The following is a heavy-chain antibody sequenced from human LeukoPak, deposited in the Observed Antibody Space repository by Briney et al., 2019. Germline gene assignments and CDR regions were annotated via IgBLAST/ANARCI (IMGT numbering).Heavy chain of an antibody. Sequence: PGGSLRLSCAASGFTFDDYGMSWVRQVPGKGLEWVSGINWNGGNTGYAHSVEGRFTISRDKAKKSLSLQMKSMRAEDTAFYYCARCVEDYDRSGFDAFDIRGQGTLVTVSS. V-gene: IGHV3-20*04. CDR2: INWNGGNT. J-gene: IGHJ3*02. CDR3: ARCVEDYDRSGFDAFDI. D-gene: IGHD3-22*01. CDR1: GFTFDDYG.